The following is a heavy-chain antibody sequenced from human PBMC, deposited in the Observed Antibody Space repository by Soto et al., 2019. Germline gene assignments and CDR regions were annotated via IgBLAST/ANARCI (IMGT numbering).Heavy chain of an antibody. J-gene: IGHJ4*02. CDR2: IYYSGST. V-gene: IGHV4-61*01. CDR3: ARDYGTRAYDY. Sequence: SETLSLTCTVSGGSVSSGSYYWSWIRQPPGKGLEWIGYIYYSGSTNYNPSLKSRVTISVDTSKNQFSLKLSSVTAADTAVYYCARDYGTRAYDYWGQGTLVT. CDR1: GGSVSSGSYY. D-gene: IGHD3-10*01.